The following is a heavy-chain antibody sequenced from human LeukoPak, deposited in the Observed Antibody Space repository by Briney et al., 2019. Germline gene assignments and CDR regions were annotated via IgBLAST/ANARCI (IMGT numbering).Heavy chain of an antibody. CDR3: ARDPYGSGGYYDY. CDR1: GFTFSSNW. D-gene: IGHD3-10*01. V-gene: IGHV3-7*01. Sequence: PGGSLRLSCGASGFTFSSNWMSWVRQAPGKGLEWVANIKQDGSEKYYVDSVKGRFTISRDNAKNSLYLQMNSQRAEDTAVYHCARDPYGSGGYYDYWGQGTLVTVSS. CDR2: IKQDGSEK. J-gene: IGHJ4*02.